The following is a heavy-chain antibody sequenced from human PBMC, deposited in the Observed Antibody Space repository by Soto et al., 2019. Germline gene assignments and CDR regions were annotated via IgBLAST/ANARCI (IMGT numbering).Heavy chain of an antibody. CDR2: IYYSGST. D-gene: IGHD2-21*01. J-gene: IGHJ5*02. V-gene: IGHV4-59*01. CDR3: ARKVINWFDP. Sequence: SETLSLTCTVSGGSISSYYWSWIRQPPGKGLEWIGYIYYSGSTNYNPSLKSRVTISVDTSKNQFSLKLSSVTAADTAVYYCARKVINWFDPWGQGTLVTVSS. CDR1: GGSISSYY.